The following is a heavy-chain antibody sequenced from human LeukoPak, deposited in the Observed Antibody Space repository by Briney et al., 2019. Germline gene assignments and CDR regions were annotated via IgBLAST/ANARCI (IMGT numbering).Heavy chain of an antibody. Sequence: PSQTLSLTCTVSGGSISSGDYYWSWIRQPPGKGLEWIAYMYYSGSTYYNPSLKSRVTMSADTSKNQLSLKLSSVTAADTAVYYCARPYYYDSRIDPWGQGTLVTVSS. CDR2: MYYSGST. CDR3: ARPYYYDSRIDP. D-gene: IGHD3-22*01. V-gene: IGHV4-30-4*01. CDR1: GGSISSGDYY. J-gene: IGHJ5*02.